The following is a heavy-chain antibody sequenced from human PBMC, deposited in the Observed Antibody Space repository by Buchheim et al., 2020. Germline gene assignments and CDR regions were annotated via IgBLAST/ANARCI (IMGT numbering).Heavy chain of an antibody. CDR1: GFTFSDYG. CDR3: ARDRVVGSTTYWFDP. V-gene: IGHV3-33*01. J-gene: IGHJ5*02. CDR2: IWSDGSNK. Sequence: QVQLVESGGGVVQPGRSLRLSCAASGFTFSDYGMYWVRQAPGKGPEWVATIWSDGSNKYYADSVKGRFTISRDNSKNTPYLQMNSLTAEDSAFYYCARDRVVGSTTYWFDPWGQGTL. D-gene: IGHD1-26*01.